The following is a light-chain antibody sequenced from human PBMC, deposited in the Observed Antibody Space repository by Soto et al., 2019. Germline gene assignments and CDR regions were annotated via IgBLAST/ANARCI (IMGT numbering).Light chain of an antibody. CDR3: AAWDDSLTGL. Sequence: QSVLTQPPSASGTPGQRVTISCSGSRSNIGSNYVYWFQQLPGTAPKLLIYRNYQRPSGVPDRFSGSKSGTSASLAISGLRSEDEADYYCAAWDDSLTGLFGGGTKLPVL. CDR1: RSNIGSNY. J-gene: IGLJ3*02. CDR2: RNY. V-gene: IGLV1-47*01.